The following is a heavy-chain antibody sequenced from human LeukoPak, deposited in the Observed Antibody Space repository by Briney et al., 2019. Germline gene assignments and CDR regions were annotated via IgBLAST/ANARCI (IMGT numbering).Heavy chain of an antibody. Sequence: ASVKVSCKASGYTFTSYGISWVRQAPGQGLEWMGWISAYNGNTNYAQKLQGRVTMTTDTSTSTAYMELRSLRSDDTAVYYCARVNYDFWSGYSNWFDPWGQGTLVTVSS. CDR3: ARVNYDFWSGYSNWFDP. D-gene: IGHD3-3*01. CDR2: ISAYNGNT. V-gene: IGHV1-18*01. CDR1: GYTFTSYG. J-gene: IGHJ5*02.